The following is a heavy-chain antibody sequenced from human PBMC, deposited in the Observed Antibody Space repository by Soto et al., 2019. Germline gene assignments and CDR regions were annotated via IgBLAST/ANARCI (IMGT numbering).Heavy chain of an antibody. J-gene: IGHJ4*02. V-gene: IGHV1-18*01. Sequence: QVQLVQSGAEVKKPGASVKVSCKASGYTFTSYGISWVRQAPGQGLEWMGWISAYNGNTKYAQKLQGRVTMTTDTSASTVYMELRRLRSDDTAVYSCARDLGQQLFDYWGQGTLVTVSS. CDR2: ISAYNGNT. D-gene: IGHD6-13*01. CDR3: ARDLGQQLFDY. CDR1: GYTFTSYG.